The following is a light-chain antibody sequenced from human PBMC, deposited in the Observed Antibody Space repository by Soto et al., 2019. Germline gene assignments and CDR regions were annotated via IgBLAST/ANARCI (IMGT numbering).Light chain of an antibody. Sequence: QSVLTQPPSASGTPGQRVTISCSGSSSNIGSNYVYWYQQLPGTAPKLLIYSNNQRPSGVPDRFSGSKSGTSASLAISGLRSEDEADYYCCSYVGIRNFVFGGGTKVTVL. CDR1: SSNIGSNY. CDR2: SNN. CDR3: CSYVGIRNFV. J-gene: IGLJ2*01. V-gene: IGLV1-47*02.